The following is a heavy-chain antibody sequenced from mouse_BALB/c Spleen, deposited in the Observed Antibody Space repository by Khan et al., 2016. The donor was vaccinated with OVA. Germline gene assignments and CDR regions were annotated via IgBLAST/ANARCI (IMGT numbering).Heavy chain of an antibody. D-gene: IGHD1-2*01. CDR1: GYTFTDYS. J-gene: IGHJ3*01. CDR3: ARRNYFGYTFAY. Sequence: QVRLQQSGAELARPGASVKLSCKASGYTFTDYSINWVKQRTGQGLEWIGEISPGSGDTYYNQRFKGKATLTADKSSSTAYMQLSSLTSEASAVYYCARRNYFGYTFAYWGRGTLVAISA. CDR2: ISPGSGDT. V-gene: IGHV1-77*01.